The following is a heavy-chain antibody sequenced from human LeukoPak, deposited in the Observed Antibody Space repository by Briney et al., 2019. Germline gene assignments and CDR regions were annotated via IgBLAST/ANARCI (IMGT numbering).Heavy chain of an antibody. CDR1: GGSISSGGYY. CDR3: ARRYCSTTSCYASPEWFDP. Sequence: SETLSLTCTVSGGSISSGGYYWSWIRQHPGKGREWIGYIYYSGSTYYNPSLKSRVTISVDTSKNQFSLKLSSVTAADTAVYYCARRYCSTTSCYASPEWFDPWGQGTLVTVSS. CDR2: IYYSGST. J-gene: IGHJ5*02. V-gene: IGHV4-31*03. D-gene: IGHD2-2*01.